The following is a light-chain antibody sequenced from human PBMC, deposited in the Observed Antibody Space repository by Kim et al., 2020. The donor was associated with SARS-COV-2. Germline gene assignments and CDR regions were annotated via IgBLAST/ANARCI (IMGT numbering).Light chain of an antibody. V-gene: IGKV3D-15*01. CDR2: GPY. Sequence: VSRGESATLSCRASERVSSNLAWYQQRSGQAPRLLIYGPYTRATGIPERFSVSVSGTDFTLTINSLRPEDSATYYCQQYNRWPLTFGGGTKVDIK. CDR3: QQYNRWPLT. CDR1: ERVSSN. J-gene: IGKJ4*01.